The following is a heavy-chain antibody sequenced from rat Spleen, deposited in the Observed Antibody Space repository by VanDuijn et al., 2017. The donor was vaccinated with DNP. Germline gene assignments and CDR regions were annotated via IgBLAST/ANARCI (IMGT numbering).Heavy chain of an antibody. V-gene: IGHV5-19*01. D-gene: IGHD3-1*01. J-gene: IGHJ3*01. CDR2: ISTSGGST. CDR3: ATDRGSPHWFAY. Sequence: RQAPTKGLEWVASISTSGGSTYYRDSVKGRFTISRDNAKSTLYLQMDSLRSEDTATYYCATDRGSPHWFAYWGQGTLVTVSS.